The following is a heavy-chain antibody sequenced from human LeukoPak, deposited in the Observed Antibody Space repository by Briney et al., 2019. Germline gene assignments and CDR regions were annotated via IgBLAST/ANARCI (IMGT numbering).Heavy chain of an antibody. CDR1: GFTFSSYS. CDR3: ARELATPRGYFDY. CDR2: ISSSSRYI. V-gene: IGHV3-21*01. J-gene: IGHJ4*02. D-gene: IGHD3-3*02. Sequence: GGSLRLSCAASGFTFSSYSMNWVRQAPGKGLEWVSSISSSSRYIYYADSVKGRFTISRDNAKNSLYLQMNSLRAEDTAVYYCARELATPRGYFDYWGQGTLVTVSS.